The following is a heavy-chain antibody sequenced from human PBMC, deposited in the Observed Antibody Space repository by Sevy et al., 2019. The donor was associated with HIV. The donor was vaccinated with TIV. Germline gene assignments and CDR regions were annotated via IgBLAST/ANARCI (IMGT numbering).Heavy chain of an antibody. V-gene: IGHV3-30*03. D-gene: IGHD2-21*02. Sequence: GGSLRLSCAASEFTFSYYWMTWVRQAPGKGLEWVAVISYDGSNKYYADSVKGRFTISRDNSKNTLYLQMNSLRAEDTAVYYCAREGPYCGGDCYFDYWGQGTLVTVSS. CDR1: EFTFSYYW. CDR3: AREGPYCGGDCYFDY. J-gene: IGHJ4*02. CDR2: ISYDGSNK.